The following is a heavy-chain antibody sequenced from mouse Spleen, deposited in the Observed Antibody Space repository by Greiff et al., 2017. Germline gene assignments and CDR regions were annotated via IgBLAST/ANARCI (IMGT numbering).Heavy chain of an antibody. CDR3: AREITTVVATDGFDY. CDR1: GYTFTDYY. J-gene: IGHJ2*01. Sequence: VKVVESGAELVRPGASVKLSCKASGYTFTDYYINWVKQRPGQGLEWIARIYPGSGNTYYNEKFKGKATLTAEKSSSTAYMQLSSLTSEDSAVYFCAREITTVVATDGFDYWGQGTTLTVSS. CDR2: IYPGSGNT. V-gene: IGHV1-76*01. D-gene: IGHD1-1*01.